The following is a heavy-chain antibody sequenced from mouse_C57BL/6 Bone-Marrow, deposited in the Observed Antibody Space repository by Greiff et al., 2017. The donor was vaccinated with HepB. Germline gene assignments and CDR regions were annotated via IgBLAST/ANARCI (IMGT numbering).Heavy chain of an antibody. CDR3: AREGGDYYGSSLFAN. CDR1: GFSLTSYG. CDR2: IWSGGST. V-gene: IGHV2-2*01. D-gene: IGHD1-1*01. J-gene: IGHJ3*01. Sequence: QVQLKESGPGLVQPSQSLSITCTVSGFSLTSYGVHWVRQSPGKGLEWLGVIWSGGSTDYNAAFITRLSISKDNTKSQVFFKMNSLQADDTAIYYCAREGGDYYGSSLFANWGKGTLVTVSA.